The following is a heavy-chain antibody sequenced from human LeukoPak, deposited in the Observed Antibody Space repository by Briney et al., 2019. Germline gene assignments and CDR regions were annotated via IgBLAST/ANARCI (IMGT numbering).Heavy chain of an antibody. J-gene: IGHJ4*02. V-gene: IGHV3-23*01. CDR2: ISGSGGST. CDR3: APNIVVVPAAINY. Sequence: GGSLRLSCAASGFTFSSYAMSWVRQAPGKGLEWVLAISGSGGSTYYADSVKGRFTISRDNSKNTLYLQMNSLRAEDTAVYYCAPNIVVVPAAINYWGQGTLVTVSS. D-gene: IGHD2-2*02. CDR1: GFTFSSYA.